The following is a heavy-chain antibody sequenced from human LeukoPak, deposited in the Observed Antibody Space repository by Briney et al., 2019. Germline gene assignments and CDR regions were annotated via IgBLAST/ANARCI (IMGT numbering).Heavy chain of an antibody. CDR2: ISRHGDIT. CDR3: AKDFRGPPSLVGASRGYFDY. V-gene: IGHV3-23*01. CDR1: GFAFSTYSTYF. D-gene: IGHD1-26*01. Sequence: PGGSLRLSCAASGFAFSTYSTYFMSWVRQAPGKGLEWVSTISRHGDITYYADSVKGRFIISRDNSKNTLYLQMNSLRAEDTAVYYCAKDFRGPPSLVGASRGYFDYWGQGTLVTVSS. J-gene: IGHJ4*02.